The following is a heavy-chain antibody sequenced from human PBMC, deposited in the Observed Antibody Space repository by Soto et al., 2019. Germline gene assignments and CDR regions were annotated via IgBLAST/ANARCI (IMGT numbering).Heavy chain of an antibody. CDR2: ISGSGATT. J-gene: IGHJ4*02. Sequence: EVHLLESGGDLVQRGGSLRLSCAASGFIFSNYAMSWVRQAPGKGLEWVSAISGSGATTYYPDSVKGRFTISRDKSKNTQYLQMNSLSAEDTALYYCTKGGIPRRYNIPKVDFDYWCQGSLVTGSS. CDR3: TKGGIPRRYNIPKVDFDY. CDR1: GFIFSNYA. V-gene: IGHV3-23*01. D-gene: IGHD1-1*01.